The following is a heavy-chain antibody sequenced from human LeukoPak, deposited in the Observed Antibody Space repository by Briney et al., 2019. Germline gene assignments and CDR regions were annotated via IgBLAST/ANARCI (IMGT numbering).Heavy chain of an antibody. J-gene: IGHJ4*02. CDR2: IYYSGST. V-gene: IGHV4-59*08. CDR1: GGSISSYY. D-gene: IGHD3-22*01. Sequence: NPSETLSLTCTVSGGSISSYYWSWIRQSPGKGLEWIGYIYYSGSTNYNPSLMGRVTISIDTSKKQFSLKLSSVTAADTAVYYCARQGERYYDNSGYSFDYWGQGTLVTVSS. CDR3: ARQGERYYDNSGYSFDY.